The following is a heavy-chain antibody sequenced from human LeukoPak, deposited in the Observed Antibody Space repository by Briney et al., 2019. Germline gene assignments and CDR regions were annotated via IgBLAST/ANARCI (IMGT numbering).Heavy chain of an antibody. Sequence: SETLSLTCSVFGGSVSTDHWNWIRQPPGRGLEWIGTFYSDGSTSYNPSLKSRLTISVNTSRNQFSLKLTSVTSADTAVYYCARSLSGLDSGDRWGQGTLVTVSS. CDR3: ARSLSGLDSGDR. CDR1: GGSVSTDH. V-gene: IGHV4-59*02. CDR2: FYSDGST. J-gene: IGHJ5*02. D-gene: IGHD5-12*01.